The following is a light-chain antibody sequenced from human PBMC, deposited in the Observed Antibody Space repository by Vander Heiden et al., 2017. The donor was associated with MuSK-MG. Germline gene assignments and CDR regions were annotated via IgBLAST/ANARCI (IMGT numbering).Light chain of an antibody. CDR2: YAS. CDR1: EGSGNY. CDR3: QQGNTHYRASSGGEVNARIT. J-gene: IGKJ5*01. V-gene: IGKV6-21*02. Sequence: VMTQSPAFLSVTPGEKVTINGQASEGSGNYLDGNQHKPGQATKLCIKYASQSISGAPARARASGSGTDSTATKSSLEAEDAATYYCQQGNTHYRASSGGEVNARIT.